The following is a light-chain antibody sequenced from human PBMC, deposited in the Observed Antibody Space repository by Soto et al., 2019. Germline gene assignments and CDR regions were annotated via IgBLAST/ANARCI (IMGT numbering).Light chain of an antibody. V-gene: IGKV3-20*01. CDR3: QQYGSSPHP. J-gene: IGKJ2*01. CDR1: QSVSSSY. Sequence: EIVLTQSPGTLSLSPGERATLSCRASQSVSSSYLAWYQQKPGQAPRLLIYGASSRATGIPDRFSGSGSGTYFPLTISRLEPEDGADSYCQQYGSSPHPFGQGTKLEIQ. CDR2: GAS.